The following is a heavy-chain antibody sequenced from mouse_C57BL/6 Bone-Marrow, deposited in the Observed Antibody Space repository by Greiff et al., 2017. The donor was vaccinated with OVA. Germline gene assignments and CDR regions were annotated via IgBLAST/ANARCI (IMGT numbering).Heavy chain of an antibody. V-gene: IGHV2-2*01. CDR3: ARINYDGYYGYYAMDY. D-gene: IGHD2-3*01. CDR2: IWSGGST. CDR1: GFSLTSYG. Sequence: QVQLKESGPGLVQPSQSLSITCTVSGFSLTSYGVHWVRQSPGKGLEWLGVIWSGGSTDYNAAFISRLSISKDNSKSQVFFKMNSLQADDTAIYYCARINYDGYYGYYAMDYWGQGTSVTVSS. J-gene: IGHJ4*01.